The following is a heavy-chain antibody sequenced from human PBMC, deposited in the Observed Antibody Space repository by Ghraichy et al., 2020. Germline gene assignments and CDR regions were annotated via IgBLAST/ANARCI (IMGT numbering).Heavy chain of an antibody. D-gene: IGHD1-26*01. CDR2: ISGGGANT. V-gene: IGHV3-23*01. CDR3: AKRSGSFFYFDY. J-gene: IGHJ4*02. Sequence: GGSLRLSCAASGFTFSSYVMTWVRQAPGKGLEWVSTISGGGANTYCPDSVKGRFTISRDNSKNTLYLQMNSLRAEDTAIYYCAKRSGSFFYFDYWGQGTLVTVSS. CDR1: GFTFSSYV.